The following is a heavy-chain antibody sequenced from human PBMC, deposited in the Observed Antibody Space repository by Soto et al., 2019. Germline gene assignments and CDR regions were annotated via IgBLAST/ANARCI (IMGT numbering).Heavy chain of an antibody. J-gene: IGHJ4*02. CDR1: GFTFSSYA. D-gene: IGHD6-13*01. CDR2: ISYSGGST. Sequence: GGSLRLSCAASGFTFSSYAMSWVRQAPGKGLEWVSTISYSGGSTYYADSVKGRFTISRDNSKNTLYLQMNSLRAEDTAVYYCAKDKSQRALAAAVGFDYWGQGNLVTVSS. CDR3: AKDKSQRALAAAVGFDY. V-gene: IGHV3-23*01.